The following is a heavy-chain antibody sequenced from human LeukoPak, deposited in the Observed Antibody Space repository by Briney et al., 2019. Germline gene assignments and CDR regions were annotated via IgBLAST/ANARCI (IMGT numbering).Heavy chain of an antibody. Sequence: SETLSLTFSVSGYSIRSGCHWAWFRQAPGRGLEGLVSIYQRGSTSDNLSRKSRVPLSLDTSRNQFSLKLTSVTAADTAVYYCARSEINDYSKYWGQGILVIVSS. D-gene: IGHD4-11*01. CDR1: GYSIRSGCH. CDR2: IYQRGST. J-gene: IGHJ4*02. CDR3: ARSEINDYSKY. V-gene: IGHV4-38-2*02.